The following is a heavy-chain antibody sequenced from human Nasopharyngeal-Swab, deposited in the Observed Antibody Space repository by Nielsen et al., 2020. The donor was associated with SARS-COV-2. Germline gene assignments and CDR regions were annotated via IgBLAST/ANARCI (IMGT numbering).Heavy chain of an antibody. CDR1: GGSISSYY. CDR3: ARAPRVVVVIISAFDI. CDR2: IYYSGST. J-gene: IGHJ3*02. D-gene: IGHD3-22*01. V-gene: IGHV4-59*12. Sequence: SETLSLTCTVSGGSISSYYWSWIRQPPGKGLEWIGYIYYSGSTYYNPSLKSRVTISVDTSKNQFSLKLSSVTAADTAVYYCARAPRVVVVIISAFDIWGQGTMVTVSS.